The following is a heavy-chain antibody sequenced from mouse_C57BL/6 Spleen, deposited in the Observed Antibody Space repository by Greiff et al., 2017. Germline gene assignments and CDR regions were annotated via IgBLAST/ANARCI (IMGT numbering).Heavy chain of an antibody. J-gene: IGHJ4*01. CDR3: ARRMIYSNYPYAMDY. Sequence: VQLKESGPGLVQPSQSLSITCTVSGFSLTSYGVHWVRQSPGKGLEWLGVIWSGGSTDYNAAFISRLSISKDNSKSQVFFKMNSLQADDTAIYYCARRMIYSNYPYAMDYWGQGTSVTVSS. CDR1: GFSLTSYG. D-gene: IGHD2-5*01. CDR2: IWSGGST. V-gene: IGHV2-2*01.